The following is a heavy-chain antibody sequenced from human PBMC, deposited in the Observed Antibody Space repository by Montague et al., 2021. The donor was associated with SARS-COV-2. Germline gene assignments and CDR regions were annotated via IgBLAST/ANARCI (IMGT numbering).Heavy chain of an antibody. CDR3: ARDNEHYYSPNYYYKMDV. D-gene: IGHD3-22*01. CDR2: VYYSGST. Sequence: SETLSLTCTVSGGSISTYYWSWIRQPPGKGLEWIGYVYYSGSTNYNPSLKSRVTISVDMSKNQFSLELSSVTAADTAVYYCARDNEHYYSPNYYYKMDVWGQGAPVTVSS. CDR1: GGSISTYY. J-gene: IGHJ6*02. V-gene: IGHV4-59*01.